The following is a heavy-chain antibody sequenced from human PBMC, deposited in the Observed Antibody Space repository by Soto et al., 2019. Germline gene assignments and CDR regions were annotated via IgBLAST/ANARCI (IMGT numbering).Heavy chain of an antibody. CDR2: IYYSGST. Sequence: SETLSLTCTVSGGSISSSSYYWGWIRQPPGKGLEWIGRIYYSGSTYYNPSLKSRVAISVDTSNNQFSLKLSSVTAADSAVYYWARRSGRQHHFDYWYQGTLVTVSS. D-gene: IGHD1-26*01. V-gene: IGHV4-39*01. CDR1: GGSISSSSYY. CDR3: ARRSGRQHHFDY. J-gene: IGHJ4*02.